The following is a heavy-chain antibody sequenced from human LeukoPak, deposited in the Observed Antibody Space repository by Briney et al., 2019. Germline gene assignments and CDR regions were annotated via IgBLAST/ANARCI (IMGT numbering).Heavy chain of an antibody. CDR3: ARRGTWFDP. Sequence: ASETLSLNCTVSGGSFNSFLWSWLRQPPGKALEWIGYIYTSANTYYSPSLKSRVTISLDMSKNQFSLKLICVTAADTAVYYCARRGTWFDPWGQGTLVTVSS. CDR1: GGSFNSFL. D-gene: IGHD3-10*01. CDR2: IYTSANT. J-gene: IGHJ5*02. V-gene: IGHV4-4*09.